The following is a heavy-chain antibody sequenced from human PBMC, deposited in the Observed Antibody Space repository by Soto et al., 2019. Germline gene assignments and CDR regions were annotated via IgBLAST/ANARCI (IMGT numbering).Heavy chain of an antibody. J-gene: IGHJ4*02. D-gene: IGHD3-3*01. Sequence: SETLSLTCTVSGGSVSSGSYYWSWIRQPPVRGLEWIGYIYYSGSTKYNPSLKSRVTISVYTSKNQFSLKLSSVTAADTAVYYCARDPVYYDFWSGDCDLGYFDYWGQGALVTVS. V-gene: IGHV4-61*01. CDR3: ARDPVYYDFWSGDCDLGYFDY. CDR2: IYYSGST. CDR1: GGSVSSGSYY.